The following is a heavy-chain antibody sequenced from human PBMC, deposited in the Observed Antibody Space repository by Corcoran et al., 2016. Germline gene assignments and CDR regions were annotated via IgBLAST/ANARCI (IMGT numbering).Heavy chain of an antibody. CDR2: ISISSSTI. Sequence: EVQLVESGVGLVQPGGSLRLCCAAYGFTFSSDSMNWVRQAPGKGLEWVPYISISSSTIYYADSVKGRFTISRDNAKNSLYLQMNRLRDEDTAVYYCARDLDYYDSSGPSAGLDYWVQGTLVTVSS. CDR1: GFTFSSDS. V-gene: IGHV3-48*02. J-gene: IGHJ4*02. CDR3: ARDLDYYDSSGPSAGLDY. D-gene: IGHD3-22*01.